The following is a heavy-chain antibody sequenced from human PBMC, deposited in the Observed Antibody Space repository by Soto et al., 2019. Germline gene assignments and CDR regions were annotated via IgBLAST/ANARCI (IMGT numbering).Heavy chain of an antibody. Sequence: GASVKVSCKASGGTFSSYAISWVRQAPGQGLEWMGGIIPIFGTANYAQKFQGRVTITADESTSTAYMELSSLRSEDTAVYYCARETTVTYYYYGMDVWGQGTTVTVSS. CDR2: IIPIFGTA. D-gene: IGHD4-4*01. CDR3: ARETTVTYYYYGMDV. J-gene: IGHJ6*02. V-gene: IGHV1-69*13. CDR1: GGTFSSYA.